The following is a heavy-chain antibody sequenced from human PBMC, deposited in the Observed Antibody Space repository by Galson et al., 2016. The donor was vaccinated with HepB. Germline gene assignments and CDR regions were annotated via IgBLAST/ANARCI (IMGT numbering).Heavy chain of an antibody. Sequence: SLRLSCAASGFNFTSYSFNWVRQAPGKGLEWISYISFTGIYTNYADSVRGRFTISRDNAKNSLYLQVNSLRAEDTAVHFCARDLGSSNYEYYFDYWGQGALVTVSS. D-gene: IGHD3-16*01. J-gene: IGHJ4*02. CDR2: ISFTGIYT. CDR3: ARDLGSSNYEYYFDY. CDR1: GFNFTSYS. V-gene: IGHV3-21*01.